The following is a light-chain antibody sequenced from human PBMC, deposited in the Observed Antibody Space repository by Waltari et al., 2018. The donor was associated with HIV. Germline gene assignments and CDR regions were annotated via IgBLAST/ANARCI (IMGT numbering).Light chain of an antibody. V-gene: IGLV1-44*01. CDR3: AAWDDKLHSWV. J-gene: IGLJ3*02. CDR2: RDN. CDR1: STNIQTNT. Sequence: QSVLPQSPAASGTPGQSVTILSSGTSTNIQTNTLNWHQHTPGTAPKPLIYRDNQRPSGVPDRFSGSKSGSSGSLAISGFRSGDEAAYYCAAWDDKLHSWVFGGGTKLTVL.